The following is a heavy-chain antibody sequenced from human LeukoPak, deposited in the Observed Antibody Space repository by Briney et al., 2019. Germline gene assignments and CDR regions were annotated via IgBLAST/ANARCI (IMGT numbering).Heavy chain of an antibody. J-gene: IGHJ5*02. CDR2: IYYSGST. D-gene: IGHD1-1*01. Sequence: SETLSLTCTVSGGSISNHYWSWIRQPPGKGLEWIGYIYYSGSTNYNPSLKSRVTISVDTSKNQFSLKLSSVTAADTAVYYCARDSRYNWNDTAFDPWGQGTLVTVSS. CDR3: ARDSRYNWNDTAFDP. CDR1: GGSISNHY. V-gene: IGHV4-59*11.